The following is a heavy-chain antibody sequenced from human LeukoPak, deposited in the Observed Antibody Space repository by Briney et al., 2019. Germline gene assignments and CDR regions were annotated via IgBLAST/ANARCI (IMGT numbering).Heavy chain of an antibody. CDR3: ARDLVLGYSYGSFGPYFDY. CDR2: TYYRSKWCN. J-gene: IGHJ4*02. D-gene: IGHD5-18*01. CDR1: GDSVSSNSAA. Sequence: SQTLSLTCAISGDSVSSNSAAWNWIRRSPSRGLEWLGRTYYRSKWCNDYAVSVKSRITINPDTSKNQFSLQLNSVTPEDTAVYYCARDLVLGYSYGSFGPYFDYWGQGTLVTVSS. V-gene: IGHV6-1*01.